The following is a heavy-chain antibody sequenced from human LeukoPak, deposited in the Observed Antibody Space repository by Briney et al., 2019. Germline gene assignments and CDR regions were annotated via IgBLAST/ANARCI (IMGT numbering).Heavy chain of an antibody. CDR1: GGSISSYY. CDR3: ARGSYDFWSGYYLNFDY. V-gene: IGHV4-59*08. D-gene: IGHD3-3*01. CDR2: IYYSGST. Sequence: PSETLSLTCTVSGGSISSYYWSWIRQPPGKGLEWIGYIYYSGSTNYNPSLKSRVTISVDTSKNQFSLKLSSVTAADTAVYYCARGSYDFWSGYYLNFDYWGQGTLVTVSS. J-gene: IGHJ4*02.